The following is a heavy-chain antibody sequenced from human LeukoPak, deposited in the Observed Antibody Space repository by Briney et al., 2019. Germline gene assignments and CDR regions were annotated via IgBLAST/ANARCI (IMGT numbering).Heavy chain of an antibody. CDR1: GGSITYFY. CDR2: ISNTGST. Sequence: SETLSLTCTVSGGSITYFYWNWIRQSPEKGLEWIGYISNTGSTNYNPSLKSRVAISVDTSKNQFSLNLSSVTAADTAVYYCARTPSYYYDSSGYYTFDYWGQGTLVTVSS. D-gene: IGHD3-22*01. CDR3: ARTPSYYYDSSGYYTFDY. J-gene: IGHJ4*02. V-gene: IGHV4-4*08.